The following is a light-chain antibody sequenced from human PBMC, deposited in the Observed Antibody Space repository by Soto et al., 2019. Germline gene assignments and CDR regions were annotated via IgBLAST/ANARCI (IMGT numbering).Light chain of an antibody. CDR3: QQYGSSPT. J-gene: IGKJ3*01. V-gene: IGKV3-20*01. CDR1: QSVSSSY. Sequence: EIVLTQSPGTLSLSPGERATLSCRASQSVSSSYLAWYQQKPDQAPRLLIYGASSRATGILDRFSGSGSGTDFTLTISRLEPEDFAVYYCQQYGSSPTFGPGTKVDIK. CDR2: GAS.